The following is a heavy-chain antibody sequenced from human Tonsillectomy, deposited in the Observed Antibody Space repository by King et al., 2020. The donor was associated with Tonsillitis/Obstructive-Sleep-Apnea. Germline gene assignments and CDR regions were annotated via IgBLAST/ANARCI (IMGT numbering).Heavy chain of an antibody. Sequence: QLVQSGPEVKKPGPSVKVSCKASGFTFTSSAMQWVRQARGQRLEWIGWIVVGSGNTNYEQKFQERVTITRDMSTSTAYMELSSLRDEDTAVYYCAADAPYYDSSGYYYRYYYYGMDVWGQGTTVTVSS. CDR1: GFTFTSSA. D-gene: IGHD3-22*01. CDR3: AADAPYYDSSGYYYRYYYYGMDV. J-gene: IGHJ6*02. CDR2: IVVGSGNT. V-gene: IGHV1-58*02.